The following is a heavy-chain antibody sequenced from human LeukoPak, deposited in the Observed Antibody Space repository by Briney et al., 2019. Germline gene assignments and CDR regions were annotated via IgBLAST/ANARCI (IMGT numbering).Heavy chain of an antibody. CDR3: ARGSGGRYVTEGSDY. D-gene: IGHD3-16*01. CDR2: MYYSGST. Sequence: SETLSLTCNVSGGSISSNEYYWGWIRQPPGKGLEWIANMYYSGSTYYNPSLKSRVTISVDTSKNQFSLKLSSVTAADTAVYYCARGSGGRYVTEGSDYWGQGTLVTVSS. V-gene: IGHV4-39*07. J-gene: IGHJ4*02. CDR1: GGSISSNEYY.